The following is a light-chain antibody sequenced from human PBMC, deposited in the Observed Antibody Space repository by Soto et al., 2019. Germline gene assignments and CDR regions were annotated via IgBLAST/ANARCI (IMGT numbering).Light chain of an antibody. V-gene: IGKV1-33*01. J-gene: IGKJ3*01. CDR2: DVS. Sequence: DIQMTQSPSFLSASVGDRVAITCQASQDISNRLNWFQHRPGKAPKLLIYDVSNLQTGVPSRFSGSGSGTNFTFAISSLQPEDIGTYYCQLYDSLAWTFGPGTKVDFK. CDR1: QDISNR. CDR3: QLYDSLAWT.